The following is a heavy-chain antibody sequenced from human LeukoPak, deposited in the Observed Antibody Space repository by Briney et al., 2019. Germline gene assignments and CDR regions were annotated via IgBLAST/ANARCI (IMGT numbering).Heavy chain of an antibody. CDR2: FDPEDGET. J-gene: IGHJ4*02. CDR1: GYTLTELS. D-gene: IGHD6-19*01. Sequence: ASVKVSCKVSGYTLTELSMHWGRQAPGKGLEWRGGFDPEDGETIYAQKCQGRVTLTEDTSTDTAYMELSSLRSEDTAVYYCATVCIAVAAPFDYWGQGTLVTVSS. V-gene: IGHV1-24*01. CDR3: ATVCIAVAAPFDY.